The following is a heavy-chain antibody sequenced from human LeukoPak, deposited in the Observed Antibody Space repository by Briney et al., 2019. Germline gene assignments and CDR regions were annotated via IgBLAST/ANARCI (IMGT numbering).Heavy chain of an antibody. CDR2: IYYRGST. J-gene: IGHJ4*02. CDR1: GGSISSSSYY. D-gene: IGHD3-22*01. Sequence: SETLSLTCTVSGGSISSSSYYWGWLRQPPGKGLEWIGSIYYRGSTYYNPSLRSRVTMSLDTSKSQFSLKLSSVTAADTAVYYCARTGDSSGYYRNAIDYWGQGTLVTVSS. CDR3: ARTGDSSGYYRNAIDY. V-gene: IGHV4-39*07.